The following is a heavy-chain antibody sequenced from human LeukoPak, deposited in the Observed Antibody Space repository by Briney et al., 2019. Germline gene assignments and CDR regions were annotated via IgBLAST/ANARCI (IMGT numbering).Heavy chain of an antibody. J-gene: IGHJ4*02. D-gene: IGHD3-10*01. V-gene: IGHV4-59*12. CDR3: ARVGSYYGSGSYIYYFDY. CDR1: GGSISSYY. CDR2: IYYSGST. Sequence: PSETLSLTCTVSGGSISSYYWSWIRQPPGKGLEWIGYIYYSGSTNYNPSLKSRVTISVDTSKNQFSLKLSSVTAADTAVYYCARVGSYYGSGSYIYYFDYWGQGTLVTVSS.